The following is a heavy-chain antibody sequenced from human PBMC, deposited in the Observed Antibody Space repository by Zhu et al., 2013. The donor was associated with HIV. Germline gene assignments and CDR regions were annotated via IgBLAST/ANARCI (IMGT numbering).Heavy chain of an antibody. CDR2: ISGNNVNS. Sequence: QVQLVQSGAEVKKPGASVKVSCTASGYIFTNYGISWVRQAPGQGLEWMGWISGNNVNSNYAQKPQGRVTMNTDTSTSTAYMELRSLRSDDTAVYYCARVAPNYRGYHGPSDYWGQGTLVTVSS. CDR1: GYIFTNYG. V-gene: IGHV1-18*01. J-gene: IGHJ4*02. D-gene: IGHD4-17*01. CDR3: ARVAPNYRGYHGPSDY.